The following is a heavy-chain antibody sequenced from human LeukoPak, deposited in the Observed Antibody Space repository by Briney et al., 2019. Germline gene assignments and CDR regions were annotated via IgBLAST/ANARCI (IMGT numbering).Heavy chain of an antibody. Sequence: PSETLSLTCAVYGGSFSGYYWSWIRQPPGKGLEWIGEINHSGSTNYNPSLKSRVTISVDTSKNQFSLKLSSVTAADTAVYYCARVGVVPAAIPPHFDYWGQGTLVTVSS. CDR1: GGSFSGYY. J-gene: IGHJ4*02. V-gene: IGHV4-34*01. CDR3: ARVGVVPAAIPPHFDY. D-gene: IGHD2-2*01. CDR2: INHSGST.